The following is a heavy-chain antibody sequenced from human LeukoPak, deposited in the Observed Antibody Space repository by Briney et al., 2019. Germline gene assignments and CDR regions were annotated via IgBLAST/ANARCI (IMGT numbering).Heavy chain of an antibody. CDR1: GFTFSSYG. CDR3: ARGAADGFGEFADY. J-gene: IGHJ4*02. Sequence: PGGSLRLSCAASGFTFSSYGMHWVRQAPGKGLEWVAVIWYDGSNKYYADSVKGRFTISRDNSKNTLYLQMNSLRAEDTAVYYCARGAADGFGEFADYWGQGTLVTVSS. D-gene: IGHD3-10*01. V-gene: IGHV3-33*01. CDR2: IWYDGSNK.